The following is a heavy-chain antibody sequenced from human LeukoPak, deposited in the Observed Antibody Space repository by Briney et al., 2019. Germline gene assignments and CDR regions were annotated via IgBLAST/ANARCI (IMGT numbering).Heavy chain of an antibody. V-gene: IGHV3-66*02. CDR1: GFTVTSNF. Sequence: GGSLRLSCAVSGFTVTSNFMSWVRQAPGKGLEWVSVIYDRGDTYYADSVKGRFTVSRDTSKNTLYLQLNNLGAEDTAVYYCAGRRANTCNFCFVYWGQGTLVAVSS. J-gene: IGHJ4*02. CDR2: IYDRGDT. CDR3: AGRRANTCNFCFVY. D-gene: IGHD1-1*01.